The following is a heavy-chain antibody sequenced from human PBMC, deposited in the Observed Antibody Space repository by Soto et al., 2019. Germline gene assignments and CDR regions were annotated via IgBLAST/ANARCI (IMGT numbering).Heavy chain of an antibody. D-gene: IGHD1-26*01. CDR2: IYYSGTT. CDR3: ASSVVGATKSGFEY. Sequence: QVQLQESGPGLVKPSQTLSLTCNVSGDSINNGGHYWSWIRQHPGKGLEWIGFIYYSGTTYYNPSLKSRVNIAIHTSNIQFSLMLNPITAAGTAVYDCASSVVGATKSGFEYCGQGTLVTVSS. J-gene: IGHJ4*02. V-gene: IGHV4-31*03. CDR1: GDSINNGGHY.